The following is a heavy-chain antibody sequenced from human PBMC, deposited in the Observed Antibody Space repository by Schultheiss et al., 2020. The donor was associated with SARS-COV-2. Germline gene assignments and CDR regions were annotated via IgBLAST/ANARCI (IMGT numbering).Heavy chain of an antibody. J-gene: IGHJ4*02. D-gene: IGHD3-16*01. CDR3: ARDLGYFDY. Sequence: GGSLRLSCAASGFTFSSYAMHWVRQAPGKGLEWVAVISYDGSNKYYADSVKGRFTISRDNSKNMVYLQMNSLRAEDTAVYYCARDLGYFDYWGQGTLVTVSS. V-gene: IGHV3-30*07. CDR1: GFTFSSYA. CDR2: ISYDGSNK.